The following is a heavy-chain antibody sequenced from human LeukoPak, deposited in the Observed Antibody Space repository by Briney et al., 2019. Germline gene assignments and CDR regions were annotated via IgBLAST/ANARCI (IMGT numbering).Heavy chain of an antibody. CDR1: GFTFSNYA. CDR3: ASPFSGTY. D-gene: IGHD1-26*01. J-gene: IGHJ4*02. Sequence: GGSLRLSCAASGFTFSNYAMNWVRQAPGKGLEWISGIIGNGDSTDYADSVRGRFTLSRDKSRNTVYLQMNSLRVEDTAVYYCASPFSGTYWGQGTLVTVSS. V-gene: IGHV3-23*01. CDR2: IIGNGDST.